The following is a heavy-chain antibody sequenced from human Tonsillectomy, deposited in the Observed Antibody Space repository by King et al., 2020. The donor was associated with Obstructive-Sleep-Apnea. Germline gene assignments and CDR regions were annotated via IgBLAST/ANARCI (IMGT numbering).Heavy chain of an antibody. CDR2: ISYDGSNK. CDR3: ARDIRSSSWYQVFYYYYGMDV. V-gene: IGHV3-30-3*01. Sequence: VQLVESGGGVVQPGRSLRLSCAASGFNFSSYAMHWVRQAPGKGLEWVAVISYDGSNKYYADSVKGRFTISRDNSKHTLYLQMNSLRAQETAVYYCARDIRSSSWYQVFYYYYGMDVWGQGTTVTVSS. J-gene: IGHJ6*02. D-gene: IGHD6-13*01. CDR1: GFNFSSYA.